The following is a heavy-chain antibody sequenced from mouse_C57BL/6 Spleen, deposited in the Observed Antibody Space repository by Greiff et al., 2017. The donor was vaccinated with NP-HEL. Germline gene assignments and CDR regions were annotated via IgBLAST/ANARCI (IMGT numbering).Heavy chain of an antibody. J-gene: IGHJ4*01. Sequence: VQLQQSGPELVKPGASVKISCKASGYTFTDYYMNWVKQSHGKSLEWIGDINPNNGGNSYNQKFKGKATLTVNKSSSTAYMELCSLTSEDSAVYYCDYCDRSGEVYYAMDYWGQGTSVTVSS. D-gene: IGHD1-1*02. CDR3: DYCDRSGEVYYAMDY. V-gene: IGHV1-26*01. CDR2: INPNNGGN. CDR1: GYTFTDYY.